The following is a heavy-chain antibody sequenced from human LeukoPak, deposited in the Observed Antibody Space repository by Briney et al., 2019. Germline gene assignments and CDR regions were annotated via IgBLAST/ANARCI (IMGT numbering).Heavy chain of an antibody. J-gene: IGHJ4*02. Sequence: SETLSLTCTVSGGSISSGGYYWSWIRQHPGKGLEWIGYIYYSGSTYYNPSLKSRVTTSVDTSKNQFSLKLSSVTAADTAVYYRARGGGSGSREFDYWGQGTLVTVSS. CDR2: IYYSGST. V-gene: IGHV4-31*03. CDR1: GGSISSGGYY. CDR3: ARGGGSGSREFDY. D-gene: IGHD1-26*01.